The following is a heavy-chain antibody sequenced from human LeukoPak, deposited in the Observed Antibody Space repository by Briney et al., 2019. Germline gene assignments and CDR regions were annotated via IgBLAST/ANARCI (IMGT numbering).Heavy chain of an antibody. J-gene: IGHJ6*03. CDR3: ARDARGATYYYYYMDV. D-gene: IGHD3-10*01. Sequence: ASVKVSCKASGYTFTGYYMHWVRQAPGQGLEWMGWISPYNGNTIYAQKLQGRVTVTTDTSTSTAYMELRSLRSDDTAIYYCARDARGATYYYYYMDVWGKGTTVTVSS. CDR2: ISPYNGNT. V-gene: IGHV1-18*04. CDR1: GYTFTGYY.